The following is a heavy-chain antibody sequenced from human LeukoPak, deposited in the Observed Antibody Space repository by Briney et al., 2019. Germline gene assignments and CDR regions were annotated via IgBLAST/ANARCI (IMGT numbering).Heavy chain of an antibody. J-gene: IGHJ4*02. D-gene: IGHD6-13*01. CDR3: ARTGYSSSWYYFDY. Sequence: GGSLRLSCAASGLTFSSYAMHWVRQAPGKGLEWVAVISYDGSNKYYADSVKGRFTISRDNSKNTLYLQMNSLRAEDTAVYYCARTGYSSSWYYFDYWGQGTLVTVSS. CDR1: GLTFSSYA. V-gene: IGHV3-30-3*01. CDR2: ISYDGSNK.